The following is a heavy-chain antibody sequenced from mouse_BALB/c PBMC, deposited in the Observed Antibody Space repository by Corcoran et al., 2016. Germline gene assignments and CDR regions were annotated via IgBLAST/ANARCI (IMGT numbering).Heavy chain of an antibody. Sequence: EVQLQQSGPELVKPGASVKMSCKASGYTFTDYYMKWVKQRHGKSLEWIGDINPYNGGSSYNQKFKGKATLTVDKSSSTAYMELNSLTSEDSAVSYCAMDYYCSSSCAYWGQGTLVTVSA. CDR1: GYTFTDYY. V-gene: IGHV1-26*01. D-gene: IGHD1-1*01. J-gene: IGHJ3*01. CDR3: AMDYYCSSSCAY. CDR2: INPYNGGS.